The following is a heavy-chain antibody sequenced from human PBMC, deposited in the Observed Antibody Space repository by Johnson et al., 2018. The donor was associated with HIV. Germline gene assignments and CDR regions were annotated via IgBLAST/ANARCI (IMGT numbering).Heavy chain of an antibody. CDR1: GFTFDDYG. Sequence: VQLVESGGGLVQPGRSLRLSCVASGFTFDDYGMHWVRQVPGKGLEWVSGISWNSGSIGSADSVKGRFTISRDNSNNTLYMQMKSLKAEDTAVYYCAKDIYGYDAFDIWGQGTMVTVSS. V-gene: IGHV3-9*01. J-gene: IGHJ3*02. D-gene: IGHD5-24*01. CDR3: AKDIYGYDAFDI. CDR2: ISWNSGSI.